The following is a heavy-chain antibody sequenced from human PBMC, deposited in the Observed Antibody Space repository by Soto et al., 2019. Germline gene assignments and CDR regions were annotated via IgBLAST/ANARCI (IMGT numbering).Heavy chain of an antibody. CDR1: GFTFSRYA. Sequence: EVQLLESGGGLVQPGGSLRLSCAASGFTFSRYAMSWVRQAPVKGLEWVSAISGSGGTTYYADSVKGRFTFSRDNSKNTLYLQMNSLRAEYTAVYYCAKTANGWFSAFDIWGQATMVTVSS. D-gene: IGHD6-19*01. CDR3: AKTANGWFSAFDI. J-gene: IGHJ3*02. CDR2: ISGSGGTT. V-gene: IGHV3-23*01.